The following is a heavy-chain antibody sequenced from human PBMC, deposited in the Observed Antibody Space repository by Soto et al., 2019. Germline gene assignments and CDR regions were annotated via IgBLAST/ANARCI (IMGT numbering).Heavy chain of an antibody. CDR3: ARAPYNWNYIGPNRQNNYVY. V-gene: IGHV4-34*01. CDR2: INHSGST. J-gene: IGHJ4*02. D-gene: IGHD1-7*01. CDR1: SGVFIGYY. Sequence: PLSGAVCSGVFIGYYWSCIRQPPGKGLEWIGEINHSGSTNYNPSLKSRVTISVDTSKNQFPLKLSSVTAADTAVYYCARAPYNWNYIGPNRQNNYVYWGQGTLVTVPS.